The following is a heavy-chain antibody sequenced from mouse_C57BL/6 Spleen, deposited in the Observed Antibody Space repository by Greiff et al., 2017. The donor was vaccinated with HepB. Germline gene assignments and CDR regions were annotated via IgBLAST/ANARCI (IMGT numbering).Heavy chain of an antibody. D-gene: IGHD2-1*01. Sequence: QVQLQQPGAELVKPGASVKLSCKASGYTFTSYWMHWVKQRPGRGLEWIGRIDPNSGGTKYNEKFKSKATLTVDKPSSTAYMQLSSLTSEDSAVYDCARSWLYYGNLYAMDYWGQGTSVTVSS. J-gene: IGHJ4*01. V-gene: IGHV1-72*01. CDR1: GYTFTSYW. CDR3: ARSWLYYGNLYAMDY. CDR2: IDPNSGGT.